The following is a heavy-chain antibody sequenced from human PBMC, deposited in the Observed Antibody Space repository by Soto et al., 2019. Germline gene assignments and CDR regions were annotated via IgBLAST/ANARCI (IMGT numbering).Heavy chain of an antibody. J-gene: IGHJ4*02. CDR3: ARAPSSSGWYVSFDY. CDR1: GGSVSSGSYY. CDR2: IYYSGST. D-gene: IGHD6-19*01. Sequence: PSETLSLTCTVSGGSVSSGSYYWSWIRQPPGKGLEWIGYIYYSGSTNYNPSLKSRVTISVDTSKNQFSLKLSSVTAADTAVYYCARAPSSSGWYVSFDYWGQGTLVTVSS. V-gene: IGHV4-61*01.